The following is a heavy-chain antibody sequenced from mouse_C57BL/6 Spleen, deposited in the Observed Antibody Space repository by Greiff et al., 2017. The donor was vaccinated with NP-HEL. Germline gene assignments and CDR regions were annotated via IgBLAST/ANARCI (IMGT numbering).Heavy chain of an antibody. D-gene: IGHD5-1*01. CDR3: ARESNYFDY. CDR1: GYAFSSSW. J-gene: IGHJ2*01. CDR2: IYPGDGDT. Sequence: QVQLQQSGPELVKPGASVKISCKASGYAFSSSWMNWVKQRPGKGLEWIGRIYPGDGDTNFNGKFKGKATLTADKSSSTAYMQLSSLTSEDAAVYFCARESNYFDYWGKGTTLTVSS. V-gene: IGHV1-82*01.